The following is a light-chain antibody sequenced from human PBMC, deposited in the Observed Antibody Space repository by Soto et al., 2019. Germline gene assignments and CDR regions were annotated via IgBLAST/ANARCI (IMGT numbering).Light chain of an antibody. Sequence: DILMTQSPLSLPVTPGEPASISCRSSQSLLHGDGYNYLDWYLQKPGQSPQLLIFLGSNRASGVPDRFSGSGSGTDLTLTISRVEAEDFGVYYCMQALQTPWTFGQGTKVDIX. V-gene: IGKV2-28*01. J-gene: IGKJ1*01. CDR1: QSLLHGDGYNY. CDR3: MQALQTPWT. CDR2: LGS.